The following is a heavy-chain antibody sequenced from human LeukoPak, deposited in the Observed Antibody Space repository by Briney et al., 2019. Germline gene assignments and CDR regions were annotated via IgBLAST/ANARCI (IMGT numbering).Heavy chain of an antibody. J-gene: IGHJ3*02. V-gene: IGHV4-38-2*02. D-gene: IGHD6-25*01. Sequence: PSETLSLTCTVSGGSISSYYWGWIRQPPGKGLEWIGSIYHSGSTYYNPSLKSRVTISVDTSKNQFSLKLSSVTAADTAVYYCARRYGYDAFDIWGQGTMVTVSS. CDR3: ARRYGYDAFDI. CDR1: GGSISSYY. CDR2: IYHSGST.